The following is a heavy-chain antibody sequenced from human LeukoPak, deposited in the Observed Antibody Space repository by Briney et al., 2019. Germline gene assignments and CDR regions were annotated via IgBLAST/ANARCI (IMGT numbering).Heavy chain of an antibody. CDR3: ARGRALYDSTGFHY. V-gene: IGHV4-59*01. J-gene: IGHJ4*02. Sequence: SETLSLTCTVSGGSISSFYWIWIRQPPGKGLEWIGYIYSSGSTQYNPSLKGRVTISVDTSMNQFSLRLSSVTAADTAMYYCARGRALYDSTGFHYWGQGTLVTVSS. D-gene: IGHD3-22*01. CDR2: IYSSGST. CDR1: GGSISSFY.